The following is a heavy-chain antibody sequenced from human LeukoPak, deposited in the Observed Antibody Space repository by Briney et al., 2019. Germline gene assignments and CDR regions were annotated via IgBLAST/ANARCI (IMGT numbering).Heavy chain of an antibody. CDR3: ASRRVVDTAMDY. CDR2: IYYIGNP. D-gene: IGHD5-18*01. J-gene: IGHJ4*02. CDR1: GGSISSYY. V-gene: IGHV4-59*08. Sequence: SETLSLTCTVSGGSISSYYWSWIRQPPGKGLEWIGYIYYIGNPNYNPSLKSRVTISIDTSKNQFSLKLSSVTAADTAIYYCASRRVVDTAMDYWGQGTLVTVSS.